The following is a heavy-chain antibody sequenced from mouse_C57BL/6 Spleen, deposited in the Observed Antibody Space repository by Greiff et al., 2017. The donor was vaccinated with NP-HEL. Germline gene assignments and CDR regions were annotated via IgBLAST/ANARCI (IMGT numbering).Heavy chain of an antibody. CDR1: GYSFTGYY. Sequence: EVKLQESGPELVKPGASVKISCKASGYSFTGYYMNWVKQSPEKSLEWIGEINPSTGGTTYNQKFKAKATLTVDKSSSTAYMQLKSLTSEDSAVYYCARYYYGSSYAFAYWGQGTLVTVSA. CDR3: ARYYYGSSYAFAY. CDR2: INPSTGGT. D-gene: IGHD1-1*01. J-gene: IGHJ3*01. V-gene: IGHV1-42*01.